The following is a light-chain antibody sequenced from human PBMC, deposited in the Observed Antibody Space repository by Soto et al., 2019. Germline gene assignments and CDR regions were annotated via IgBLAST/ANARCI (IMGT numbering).Light chain of an antibody. J-gene: IGKJ5*01. CDR1: QSVSSN. CDR2: GAS. V-gene: IGKV3-15*01. Sequence: EIVMTQSPATLSVSPGERATLSCRASQSVSSNLAWYQQKPGQAPRLLIYGASTRATGIPARFSGSGSGTEFTLTISSLQSEDFAVYYCQQDNNWPPINFGQRTPLETK. CDR3: QQDNNWPPIN.